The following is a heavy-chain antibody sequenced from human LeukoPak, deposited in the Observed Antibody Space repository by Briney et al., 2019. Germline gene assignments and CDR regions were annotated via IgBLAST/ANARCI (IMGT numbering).Heavy chain of an antibody. CDR1: GYTFTSYD. Sequence: GASVKVSCKASGYTFTSYDINWVRQATGQGLEWMGGMNPNSGNTGYAQKFQGRVTITRNTSISTAYMELSSLRSEDTAVYYCARVRYSSSWYTNWFDPWGQGTLVTVSS. CDR3: ARVRYSSSWYTNWFDP. V-gene: IGHV1-8*03. J-gene: IGHJ5*02. D-gene: IGHD6-13*01. CDR2: MNPNSGNT.